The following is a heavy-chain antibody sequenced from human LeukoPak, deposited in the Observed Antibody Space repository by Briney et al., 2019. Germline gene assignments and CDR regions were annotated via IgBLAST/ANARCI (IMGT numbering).Heavy chain of an antibody. CDR1: GGSISSSSYY. CDR3: ARGESAYYYDSSGYLPDY. D-gene: IGHD3-22*01. Sequence: SETLSLTCTVSGGSISSSSYYWGWIRQPPGKGLEWIGSIYYSGSTYYNPSLKSRVTISVDTSKNQFSLKLSSVTAADTAVYYCARGESAYYYDSSGYLPDYWGQGTLVTVSS. CDR2: IYYSGST. V-gene: IGHV4-39*07. J-gene: IGHJ4*02.